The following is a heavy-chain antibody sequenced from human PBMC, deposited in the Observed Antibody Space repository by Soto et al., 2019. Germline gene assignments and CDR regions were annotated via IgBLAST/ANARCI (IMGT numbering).Heavy chain of an antibody. CDR2: INAGNGNT. J-gene: IGHJ4*02. D-gene: IGHD5-12*01. CDR3: ARGVRGYSAYVPGY. V-gene: IGHV1-3*01. Sequence: ASVKVSCKASGYTFTSYAMHWVRQAPGQRLEWMGWINAGNGNTKYSQKFQGRVTMTRDTSTSTVYMELSSLRSEDKAVYYCARGVRGYSAYVPGYWGQGTLVTVSS. CDR1: GYTFTSYA.